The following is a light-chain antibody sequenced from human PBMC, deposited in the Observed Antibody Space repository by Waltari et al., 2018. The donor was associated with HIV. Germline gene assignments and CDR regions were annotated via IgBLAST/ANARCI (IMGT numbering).Light chain of an antibody. V-gene: IGLV1-47*01. J-gene: IGLJ3*02. CDR2: RNN. CDR3: ATWDDSLSGRV. CDR1: SSNIGSHS. Sequence: QSVLTQPPSASGTPGQRVTISCSGSSSNIGSHSVYWYQQLPGTAPKLLIYRNNERPSGVPDRFSASKSGTSASLAIRGLRSEDEADYYCATWDDSLSGRVFGGGTKLTVL.